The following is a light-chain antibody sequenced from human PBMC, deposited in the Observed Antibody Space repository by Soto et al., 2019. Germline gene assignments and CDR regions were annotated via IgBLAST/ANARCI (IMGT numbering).Light chain of an antibody. CDR3: HQYKFWPT. V-gene: IGKV3-15*01. J-gene: IGKJ1*01. Sequence: EIVMTQSPATLSVSPGERATLSSRASQSVSSNLAWYQQKPGQSPRLLIYGTSPRATGIPARFSGSGSGTEFTLTISSLPSEDSAVYYCHQYKFWPTLGQGTKADIK. CDR2: GTS. CDR1: QSVSSN.